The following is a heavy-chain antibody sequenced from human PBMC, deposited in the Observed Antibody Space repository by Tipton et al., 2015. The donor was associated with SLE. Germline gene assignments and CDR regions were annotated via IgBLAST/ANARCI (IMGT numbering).Heavy chain of an antibody. V-gene: IGHV4-39*07. CDR3: ARLSWDRSLVHGFDI. CDR1: GDSVSTTSYY. CDR2: INYGGTT. Sequence: GLVKPSETLSLTCTVSGDSVSTTSYYWGWIRQPPGKGLEWIGYINYGGTTDYNPSLKSRVTILVDTSKNQFSLKLSSVTAAGTAMYFCARLSWDRSLVHGFDIWGQGTRVTVSS. J-gene: IGHJ3*02. D-gene: IGHD3-10*01.